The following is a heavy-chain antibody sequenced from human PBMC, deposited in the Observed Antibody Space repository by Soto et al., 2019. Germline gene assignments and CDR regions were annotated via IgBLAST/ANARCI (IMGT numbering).Heavy chain of an antibody. D-gene: IGHD3-10*01. J-gene: IGHJ4*02. CDR3: ARDSSGSYYNPRQE. V-gene: IGHV4-30-4*08. CDR1: GASISSGGYY. Sequence: SETLSLTCSVSGASISSGGYYWSWIRQHPGRGLEWIGYIYYSGSTYYNPSLKSRVTISVDTSKNQFSLKLSSVTAADTAVYYCARDSSGSYYNPRQEWGQGALVTVSS. CDR2: IYYSGST.